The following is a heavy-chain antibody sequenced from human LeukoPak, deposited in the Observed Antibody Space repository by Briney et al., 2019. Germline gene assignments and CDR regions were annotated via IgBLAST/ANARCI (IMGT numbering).Heavy chain of an antibody. D-gene: IGHD6-13*01. V-gene: IGHV4-4*02. CDR1: GASISSNNW. J-gene: IGHJ4*02. CDR3: ASAEPRGIIWYPY. CDR2: IYHSGST. Sequence: SGTLSLTCAVSGASISSNNWWWSCVRQPPGKGLEWIGEIYHSGSTNYNPSLKSRVTMSVDKSKNQFSLNLSSVTAADTAVYYCASAEPRGIIWYPYWGQGTLVTVSS.